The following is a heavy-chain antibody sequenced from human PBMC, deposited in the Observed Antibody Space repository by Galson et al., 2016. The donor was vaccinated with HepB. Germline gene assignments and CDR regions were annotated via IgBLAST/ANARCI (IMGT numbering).Heavy chain of an antibody. D-gene: IGHD3-10*01. J-gene: IGHJ3*02. V-gene: IGHV3-48*03. Sequence: SLRLSCAASGFNFSRYEMNWVRQAPGEGLEWVSYISSSGTTIYYADSVKGRFTISRDNAKNSLDLQMNSLRVVDTAVYYCARPRDNYGHAIDIWGQGTMVTVSS. CDR1: GFNFSRYE. CDR2: ISSSGTTI. CDR3: ARPRDNYGHAIDI.